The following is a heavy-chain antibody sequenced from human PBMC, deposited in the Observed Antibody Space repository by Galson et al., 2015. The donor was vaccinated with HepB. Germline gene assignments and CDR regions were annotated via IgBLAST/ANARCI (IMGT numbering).Heavy chain of an antibody. D-gene: IGHD1-26*01. CDR2: IIPIFGAA. J-gene: IGHJ5*02. CDR1: GGTFSSYA. Sequence: SVKVSCKASGGTFSSYAISWVRQAPGQGLEWMGGIIPIFGAANYAQKFQGRVTITADESTSTAYMELSSLRSEDTAVYYCARSRTVGATLNNWFDPWGQGTLVTVSS. V-gene: IGHV1-69*13. CDR3: ARSRTVGATLNNWFDP.